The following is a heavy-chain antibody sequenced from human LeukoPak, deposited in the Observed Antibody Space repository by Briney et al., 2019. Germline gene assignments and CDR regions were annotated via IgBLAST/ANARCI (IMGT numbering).Heavy chain of an antibody. D-gene: IGHD5-24*01. CDR3: ARDDWLQLLYFDY. Sequence: GRSLRLSCAASGFTFSSYGMHWVRQAPGKGLEWVAVIWYDGSNKYYADSVKGRFTISRDNSKNTLYLQMKSLRAEDTAVYYCARDDWLQLLYFDYWGQGTLVTVSS. CDR1: GFTFSSYG. V-gene: IGHV3-33*01. J-gene: IGHJ4*02. CDR2: IWYDGSNK.